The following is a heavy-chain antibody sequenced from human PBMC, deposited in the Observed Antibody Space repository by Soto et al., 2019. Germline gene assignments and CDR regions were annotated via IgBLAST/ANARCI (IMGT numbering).Heavy chain of an antibody. D-gene: IGHD2-15*01. Sequence: SSVKVSCKASGGTFSSYAISWVRQAPGQGLEWMGGIIPIFGTANYAQKFQGRVTITADESTSTAYMELSSLRSEDTAVYYCARIRRRGQGGPYNWFDPWGHGTRVTAS. CDR3: ARIRRRGQGGPYNWFDP. CDR2: IIPIFGTA. J-gene: IGHJ5*02. CDR1: GGTFSSYA. V-gene: IGHV1-69*13.